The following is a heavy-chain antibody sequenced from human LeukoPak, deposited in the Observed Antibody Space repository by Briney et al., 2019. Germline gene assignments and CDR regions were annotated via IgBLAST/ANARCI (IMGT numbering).Heavy chain of an antibody. CDR3: ASDWGGNSMYEY. J-gene: IGHJ4*02. CDR1: GGSFSGYY. Sequence: SETLSLTCAVYGGSFSGYYWSWIRQPPGKGLEWIGEINHSGSTNYNPSLMSRVTILVDTSKNQFSLKRGSVTAADTAVYYCASDWGGNSMYEYWGQGILVTVSS. V-gene: IGHV4-34*01. CDR2: INHSGST. D-gene: IGHD4-23*01.